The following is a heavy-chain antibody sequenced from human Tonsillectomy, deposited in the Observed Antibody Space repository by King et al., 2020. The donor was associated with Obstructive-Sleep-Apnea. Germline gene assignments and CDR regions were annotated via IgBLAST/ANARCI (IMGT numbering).Heavy chain of an antibody. CDR1: GGSITGYY. V-gene: IGHV4-59*08. CDR2: IHSSGGT. J-gene: IGHJ2*01. D-gene: IGHD1-20*01. Sequence: VQLQESGPGLVKPSETLSLTCTVSGGSITGYYWSWVRQPPGKGLEWIGYIHSSGGTNYDPSLTSRVTISVDTSKNQFSLKLSSVTAADTAVYYCETSITYWYFDLWGRGTLVTVSS. CDR3: ETSITYWYFDL.